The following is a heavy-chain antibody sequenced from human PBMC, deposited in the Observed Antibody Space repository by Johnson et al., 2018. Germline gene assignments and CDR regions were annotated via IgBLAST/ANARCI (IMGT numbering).Heavy chain of an antibody. D-gene: IGHD5-18*01. V-gene: IGHV3-23*04. CDR2: LSGSGGST. J-gene: IGHJ6*03. Sequence: VQLVQSGGGLVQPGGSXRVSCVVSGFTFSSYAMNWVRQAPGKGLEWVSSLSGSGGSTYYADSVQGGSTYYADSVKARFTISSNNSKNTRYPQMNSLKAEDKAVYYCAKVSGYRVVDMDVWGKGTMVTVSS. CDR1: GFTFSSYA. CDR3: AKVSGYRVVDMDV.